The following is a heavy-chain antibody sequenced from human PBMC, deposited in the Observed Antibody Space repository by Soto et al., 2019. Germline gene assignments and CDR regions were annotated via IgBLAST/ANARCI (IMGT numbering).Heavy chain of an antibody. CDR2: INPNSGVT. J-gene: IGHJ6*02. CDR1: GYTFTGSY. D-gene: IGHD1-7*01. CDR3: AREYNWNSIYYGMDV. V-gene: IGHV1-2*02. Sequence: ASLMVSWNGAGYTFTGSYSHWVRQDPGQGLEWMGWINPNSGVTKYAQKSQGRVTMTRDTSISTAYMELSRLRSDDTAVFYCAREYNWNSIYYGMDVWGQGTTVTVSS.